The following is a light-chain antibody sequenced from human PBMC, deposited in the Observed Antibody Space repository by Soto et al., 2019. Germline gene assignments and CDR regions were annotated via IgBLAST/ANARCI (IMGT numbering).Light chain of an antibody. CDR2: DAS. CDR1: QTVGSSF. Sequence: ELVFTQSPGTLSLSPGERATLSCRASQTVGSSFLAWFQHKPGQAPRLLIYDASNRATDIPARFSGSGSGTDFTLTISSLEPEDFAVYYCQQRSKWPPEVTFGQGTRLEIK. CDR3: QQRSKWPPEVT. J-gene: IGKJ5*01. V-gene: IGKV3-11*01.